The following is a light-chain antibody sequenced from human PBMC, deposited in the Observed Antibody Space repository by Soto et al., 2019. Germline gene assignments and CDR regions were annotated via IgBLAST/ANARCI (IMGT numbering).Light chain of an antibody. CDR3: SSYTSSNSYV. CDR1: SSDVGVYNY. V-gene: IGLV2-14*03. J-gene: IGLJ1*01. Sequence: QSVLTQPASLSGSPGQSITISCTGTSSDVGVYNYVSWFQQHPGKAPKLMVYDVSNRPSGVSNRFSGSKSGNTASLTISGLQAEDEADYYCSSYTSSNSYVFGTGTKVTVL. CDR2: DVS.